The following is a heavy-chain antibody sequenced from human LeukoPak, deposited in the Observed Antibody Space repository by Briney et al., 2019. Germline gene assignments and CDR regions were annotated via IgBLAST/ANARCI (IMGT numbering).Heavy chain of an antibody. CDR2: INPSGGSR. Sequence: ASVKVSCKASGYTFSNYYIHWVRQAPGQGLEWMGIINPSGGSRSYAQKFQGRLTVTRDTSTSTVYMELSSLRSEDTAVYYCAREIAPIQLHLWGSAFDYWGQGTLVTVSS. CDR1: GYTFSNYY. J-gene: IGHJ4*02. V-gene: IGHV1-46*01. D-gene: IGHD5-18*01. CDR3: AREIAPIQLHLWGSAFDY.